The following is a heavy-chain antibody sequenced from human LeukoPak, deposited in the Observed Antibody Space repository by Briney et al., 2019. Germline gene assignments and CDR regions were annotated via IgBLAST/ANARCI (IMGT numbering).Heavy chain of an antibody. CDR2: MNPNSGNT. V-gene: IGHV1-8*01. CDR3: ARDGATVTTRFWYFDL. Sequence: ASVKVSCKASGYTFTSYDISWVRQATGQGLEWMGWMNPNSGNTGYAQKFQGRVTMTRNTSISTAYMELSSQRSEDTAVYYCARDGATVTTRFWYFDLWGRGTLVTVSS. CDR1: GYTFTSYD. J-gene: IGHJ2*01. D-gene: IGHD4-17*01.